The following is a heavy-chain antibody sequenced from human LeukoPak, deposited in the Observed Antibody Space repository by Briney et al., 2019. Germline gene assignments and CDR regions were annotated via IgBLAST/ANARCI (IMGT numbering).Heavy chain of an antibody. CDR2: IYYSGST. V-gene: IGHV4-39*07. D-gene: IGHD1-26*01. CDR1: GGSISSSSYY. Sequence: TSETLSLTCTVSGGSISSSSYYWGWIRQPPGKGLEWIGSIYYSGSTYYNPSLKSRVTISVDTSKNQFSLKLSSVTAADTAVYYCARVVSGSYYSQVPWPGVMDVWGQGTTVTVSS. CDR3: ARVVSGSYYSQVPWPGVMDV. J-gene: IGHJ6*02.